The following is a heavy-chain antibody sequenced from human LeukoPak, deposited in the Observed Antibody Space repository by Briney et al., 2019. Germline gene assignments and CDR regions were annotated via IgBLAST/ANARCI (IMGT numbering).Heavy chain of an antibody. CDR3: AKATLNYYDFWSGYYT. CDR2: ISYDGSNK. V-gene: IGHV3-30*18. CDR1: GFTFSSYG. D-gene: IGHD3-3*01. J-gene: IGHJ5*02. Sequence: GGSLRLSCAASGFTFSSYGMHWVRQAPGKGLEWVAVISYDGSNKYYADSVKGRFTISRDNSKNTLYLQMNSLRAEDTAVYYCAKATLNYYDFWSGYYTWGQGTLVTVSS.